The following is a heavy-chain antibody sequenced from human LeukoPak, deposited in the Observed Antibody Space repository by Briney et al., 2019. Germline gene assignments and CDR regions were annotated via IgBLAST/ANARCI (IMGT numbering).Heavy chain of an antibody. CDR3: AKGVAAAGPGSYYFDY. CDR2: ISSSSSYI. J-gene: IGHJ4*02. CDR1: GFTFSSYS. D-gene: IGHD6-13*01. V-gene: IGHV3-21*04. Sequence: GGSLRLSCAASGFTFSSYSMNWVRQAPGKGLEWVSSISSSSSYIYYADSVKGRFTISRDNAKNSLYLQMNSLRAEDTALYYCAKGVAAAGPGSYYFDYWGQGTLVTVSS.